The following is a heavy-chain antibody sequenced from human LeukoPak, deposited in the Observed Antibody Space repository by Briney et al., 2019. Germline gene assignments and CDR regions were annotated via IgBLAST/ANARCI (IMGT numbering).Heavy chain of an antibody. V-gene: IGHV2-5*02. CDR2: IFWDDDK. D-gene: IGHD4-17*01. Sequence: SGPTLVKPTQTLTLTCTFSGFSLSTSGVGVGWIRQPPGKALEWLALIFWDDDKRYSPSLKSRLTITKDTSKNQVVLTMTNMDPVDTATYYCAHSHNHMTTVTYFHYWGQGTLVTVSS. CDR1: GFSLSTSGVG. CDR3: AHSHNHMTTVTYFHY. J-gene: IGHJ4*02.